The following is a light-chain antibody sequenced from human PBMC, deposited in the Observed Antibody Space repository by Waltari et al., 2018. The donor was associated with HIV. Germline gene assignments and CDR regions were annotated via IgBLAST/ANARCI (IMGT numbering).Light chain of an antibody. CDR1: VKIGAR. CDR3: EQYNSFPFT. J-gene: IGKJ5*01. V-gene: IGKV1-8*01. Sequence: AIRMTQSPPSLSASTGDSVTISCRASVKIGARLAWYHQKPGKAPALLIFGAYSLQSGVPSRFSGSASGTEFALTISCVQAEDFGTFFCEQYNSFPFTFGQGTRLE. CDR2: GAY.